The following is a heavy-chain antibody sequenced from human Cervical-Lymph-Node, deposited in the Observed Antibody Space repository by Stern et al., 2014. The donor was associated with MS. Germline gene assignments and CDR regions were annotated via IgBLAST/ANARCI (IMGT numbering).Heavy chain of an antibody. CDR2: IDAYNGYT. CDR3: ARGLLGSGNAFDI. J-gene: IGHJ3*02. V-gene: IGHV1-18*04. Sequence: VQLVESGAEVKKPGASVKVSCKASGYNFTSYGISWVRQDPGQGLEWMGMIDAYNGYTNYSQKLLGIVAMTTNTSASTDCSKLRILRSDDTAVYYCARGLLGSGNAFDIWGQGTMVTVSS. CDR1: GYNFTSYG. D-gene: IGHD2-15*01.